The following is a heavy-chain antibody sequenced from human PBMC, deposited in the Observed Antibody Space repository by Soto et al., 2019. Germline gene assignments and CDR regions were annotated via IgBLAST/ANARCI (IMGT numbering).Heavy chain of an antibody. CDR1: GFTFDDYA. CDR3: AKGPGAFDI. CDR2: ISWNSGSI. V-gene: IGHV3-9*01. J-gene: IGHJ3*02. Sequence: EVQLVESGGGLVQPGRSLRLSCAASGFTFDDYAMHWVRQAPGKGLEWVSGISWNSGSIGYADSVKGRFTISRDNAKNSLYLQMNSLRAEVTALYYCAKGPGAFDIWGQGTMVTVSS.